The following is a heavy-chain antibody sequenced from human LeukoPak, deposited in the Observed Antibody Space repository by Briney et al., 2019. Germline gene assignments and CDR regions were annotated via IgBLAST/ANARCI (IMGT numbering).Heavy chain of an antibody. V-gene: IGHV3-21*01. CDR3: ASIAARAYYYYMDV. CDR2: ISSSSSYI. J-gene: IGHJ6*03. D-gene: IGHD6-6*01. CDR1: GFTFSSYS. Sequence: GGSLRLSCAASGFTFSSYSMNRVRQAPGKGLEWVSSISSSSSYIYYADSVKGRFTISRDNAKNSLYLQMNSLRAEDTAVYYCASIAARAYYYYMDVWGKGTTVTVSS.